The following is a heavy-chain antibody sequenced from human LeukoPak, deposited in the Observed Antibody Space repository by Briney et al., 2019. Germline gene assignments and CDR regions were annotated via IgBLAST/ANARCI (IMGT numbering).Heavy chain of an antibody. J-gene: IGHJ6*02. Sequence: GGSLRLSCAASGFTASSNYMSWVRQAPGKGLEWVSVIYSGGSTYYADSVKGRFTISRDNSKNTLYLQMNSLRAEDTAVYYCARDQGAAAAGTYYYYYGMDVWGQGTTVTVSS. CDR3: ARDQGAAAAGTYYYYYGMDV. CDR2: IYSGGST. D-gene: IGHD6-13*01. CDR1: GFTASSNY. V-gene: IGHV3-66*01.